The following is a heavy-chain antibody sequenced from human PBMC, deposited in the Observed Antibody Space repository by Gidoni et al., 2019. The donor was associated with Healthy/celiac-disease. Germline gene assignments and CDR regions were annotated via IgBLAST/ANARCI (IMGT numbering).Heavy chain of an antibody. CDR2: ISGSGGST. Sequence: EVQLLESGGGLVQPGGSLRLSCSASGFPFSSYAMIWVLQAPGKGLEWVSAISGSGGSTYYADSVKGRFTISRDNSKNTLYLQMNSLRAEDTAVYYCAKDYYFDYWGQGTLVTVSS. CDR1: GFPFSSYA. V-gene: IGHV3-23*01. CDR3: AKDYYFDY. J-gene: IGHJ4*02.